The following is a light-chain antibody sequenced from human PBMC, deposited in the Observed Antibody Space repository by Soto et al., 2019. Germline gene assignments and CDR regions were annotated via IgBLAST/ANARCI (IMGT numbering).Light chain of an antibody. J-gene: IGLJ3*02. Sequence: QSVLTQPPSASGTPGQRVTISCSGSSSNIGSNPVNWYQQLPGTAPKLLIYSDNQRPSGVPDRFSGSKSGTSASLAISGLQSEDEAYYCCAAWDDSLNGGVFGGGTKLTVL. V-gene: IGLV1-44*01. CDR2: SDN. CDR1: SSNIGSNP. CDR3: AAWDDSLNGGV.